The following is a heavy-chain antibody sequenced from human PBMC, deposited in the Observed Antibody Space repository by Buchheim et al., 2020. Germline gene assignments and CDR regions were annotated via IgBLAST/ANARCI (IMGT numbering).Heavy chain of an antibody. D-gene: IGHD7-27*01. Sequence: DVQLVESGGDLVQPGGSLRLSCAASAFSVSDYWMHWVRQVPGEGLVWVARINPATDASRIISYANSMRGRFTISRDYAKNTFNLHMNNLRPDDTAVYYCARDLTGPFDLWGQGTL. CDR3: ARDLTGPFDL. CDR2: INPATDASRII. V-gene: IGHV3-74*01. CDR1: AFSVSDYW. J-gene: IGHJ4*02.